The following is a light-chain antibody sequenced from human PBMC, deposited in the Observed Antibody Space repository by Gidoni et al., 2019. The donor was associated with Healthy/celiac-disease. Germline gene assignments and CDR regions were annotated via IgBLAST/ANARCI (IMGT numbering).Light chain of an antibody. CDR1: KLGDKY. V-gene: IGLV3-1*01. Sequence: YELTQPPSVSVSPGQTASITCSGDKLGDKYACWYQQKPGQSPVLVIYQDSKRPSGIPERFSGSNSGNTATLTISGTQAMDEADYYCQAWDSSTHVVFGGGTKLTVL. CDR2: QDS. CDR3: QAWDSSTHVV. J-gene: IGLJ2*01.